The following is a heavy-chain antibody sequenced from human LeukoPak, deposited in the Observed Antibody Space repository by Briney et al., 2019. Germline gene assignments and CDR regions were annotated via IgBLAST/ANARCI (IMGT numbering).Heavy chain of an antibody. Sequence: GGSLRLSCAASGFTFSSYAMHWVRQAPGKGLEYVSAISSNGGSTYYANSVKGRFNISRDNSKNTLYLQMGSLRAEDMAVYYCASGSGSLPDYWGQGTLVTVSS. D-gene: IGHD1-26*01. CDR2: ISSNGGST. CDR1: GFTFSSYA. V-gene: IGHV3-64*01. CDR3: ASGSGSLPDY. J-gene: IGHJ4*02.